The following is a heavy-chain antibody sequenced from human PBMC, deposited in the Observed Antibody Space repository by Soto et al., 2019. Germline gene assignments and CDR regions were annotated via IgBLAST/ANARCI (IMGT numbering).Heavy chain of an antibody. CDR3: ARHSIAAAGSQIDY. D-gene: IGHD6-13*01. V-gene: IGHV4-59*08. CDR1: GGSISSYY. J-gene: IGHJ4*02. Sequence: QVQLQESGPGLVKPSETLSLTCTVSGGSISSYYWSWIRQPARKGLEWIGYIYYSGSTNYNPSLKSRVTISVDTSKNQISLKLSSVTAADTAVYYCARHSIAAAGSQIDYWGQGTLVTVSS. CDR2: IYYSGST.